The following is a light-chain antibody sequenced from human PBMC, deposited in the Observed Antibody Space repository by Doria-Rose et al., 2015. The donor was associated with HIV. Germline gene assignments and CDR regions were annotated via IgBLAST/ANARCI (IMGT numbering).Light chain of an antibody. J-gene: IGKJ3*01. CDR3: QQRSNWPPIFT. CDR1: QSASSN. V-gene: IGKV3-11*01. CDR2: DAS. Sequence: EIVLTQSPATLSLSPGERATLSCRASQSASSNLAWYQQKPGQAPRLLIYDASNRATGIPARFSGSGSGTDSTLTISSLEPEDFAVYFCQQRSNWPPIFTFGPGTKVDI.